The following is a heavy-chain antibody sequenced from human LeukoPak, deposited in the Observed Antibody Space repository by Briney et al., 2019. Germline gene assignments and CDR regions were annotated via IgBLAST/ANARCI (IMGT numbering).Heavy chain of an antibody. D-gene: IGHD2-15*01. V-gene: IGHV3-9*01. Sequence: GGSLRLSCAASGFTFDDYAMHWVRQAPGKGLEWVSGISWNSGSIGYAASVKGRFTISRDNAKNSLYLQMNSLRAEDTALYYCAKDMCSGGSCPYYYGMDVWGQGTTVTVSS. CDR1: GFTFDDYA. CDR3: AKDMCSGGSCPYYYGMDV. CDR2: ISWNSGSI. J-gene: IGHJ6*02.